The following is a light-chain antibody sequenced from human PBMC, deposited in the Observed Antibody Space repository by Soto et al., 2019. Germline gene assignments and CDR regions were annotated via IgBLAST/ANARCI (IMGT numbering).Light chain of an antibody. Sequence: EIVLTQSPGTLSLSPGERATLSCRASQSVSSSYLAWYQQKPGQAPRLLIYGASSRATVIPDRFSGSGSGTNFSLILSRLEPEDFAVYYCQQYGSSPPYTFGQGTKLEIK. CDR2: GAS. CDR1: QSVSSSY. J-gene: IGKJ2*01. CDR3: QQYGSSPPYT. V-gene: IGKV3-20*01.